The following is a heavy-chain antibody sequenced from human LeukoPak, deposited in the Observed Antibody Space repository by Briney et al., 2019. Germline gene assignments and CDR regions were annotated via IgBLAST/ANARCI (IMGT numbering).Heavy chain of an antibody. V-gene: IGHV3-30*03. CDR3: ARGGYSFDY. CDR2: ISYDGSNK. CDR1: GFTFNSYG. Sequence: GGSLRLSCAASGFTFNSYGMHWVRQAPGKGLEWVAVISYDGSNKYYADSVKGRFTISRDNSKNSLYLQMNSLRLDDTAVYYCARGGYSFDYLGQGTLVTVSS. J-gene: IGHJ4*02. D-gene: IGHD5-12*01.